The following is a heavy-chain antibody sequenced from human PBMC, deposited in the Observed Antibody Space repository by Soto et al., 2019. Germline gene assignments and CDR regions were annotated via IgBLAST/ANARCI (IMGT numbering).Heavy chain of an antibody. J-gene: IGHJ6*02. Sequence: PSVKVSCKVSGYTLTELSMHWVRQAPGKGLEWMGGLDPEDGETIYAQKFQGRVTMTEDTSTDTAYMELSSLRSEDTAVYYCATFGCNWKHRTYYYYYGMDVWGQGTTVTVSS. D-gene: IGHD1-20*01. V-gene: IGHV1-24*01. CDR2: LDPEDGET. CDR1: GYTLTELS. CDR3: ATFGCNWKHRTYYYYYGMDV.